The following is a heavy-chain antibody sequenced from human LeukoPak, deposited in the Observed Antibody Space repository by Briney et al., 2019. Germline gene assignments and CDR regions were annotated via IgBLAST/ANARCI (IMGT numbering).Heavy chain of an antibody. J-gene: IGHJ4*02. CDR2: IKSKNDGGTT. V-gene: IGHV3-15*05. CDR1: GFNFNHAW. CDR3: VGRPWNFDY. D-gene: IGHD1-1*01. Sequence: GGSLRLSCAASGFNFNHAWMTWVRQAPGKGLEWVGRIKSKNDGGTTDFAAPVKGRFTISRDDSKRMMFLEMNGLKTEDTAVYYCVGRPWNFDYWGQGTLVTVSS.